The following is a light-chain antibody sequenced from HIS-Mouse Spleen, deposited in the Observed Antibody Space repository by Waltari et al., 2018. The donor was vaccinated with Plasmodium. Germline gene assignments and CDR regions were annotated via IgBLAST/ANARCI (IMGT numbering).Light chain of an antibody. V-gene: IGLV3-10*01. J-gene: IGLJ3*02. CDR1: ALPKKY. CDR3: YSTDSSGNHRV. Sequence: SYELTQPPSVSVSPGQTARITCSGDALPKKYAYWYQQQSGQAPALVIYEDSKRPSGIPERFSGSSSGTMATLTISGAQVEDEADYYCYSTDSSGNHRVFGGGTKLTVL. CDR2: EDS.